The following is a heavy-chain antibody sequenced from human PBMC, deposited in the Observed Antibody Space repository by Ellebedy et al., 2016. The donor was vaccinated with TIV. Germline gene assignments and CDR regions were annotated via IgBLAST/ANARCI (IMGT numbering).Heavy chain of an antibody. CDR3: AKSYNFWNVNYVEYYHYMDV. D-gene: IGHD3-3*01. Sequence: GESLKISXAASGFSFSDYGIHWVRQAPGTGLEWVAVISYEGSNTYYADSVKGRFTISKDNSKNTLYLQMNSLRREDTAVYYCAKSYNFWNVNYVEYYHYMDVWGKGTAVTVSS. CDR1: GFSFSDYG. V-gene: IGHV3-30*18. CDR2: ISYEGSNT. J-gene: IGHJ6*03.